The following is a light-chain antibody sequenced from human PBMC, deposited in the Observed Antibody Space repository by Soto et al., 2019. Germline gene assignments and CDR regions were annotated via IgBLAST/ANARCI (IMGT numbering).Light chain of an antibody. CDR3: SSYAGSCNV. CDR2: EIN. Sequence: QSALTQPPSASGSPGQSVAISCTGTSSDVGGYNYVSWYQQHPGKAPKLMIYEINKRPSGVPDRFSGSKSGNTDSLTVSGLQAEDEADYYCSSYAGSCNVFGTGTKLTVL. J-gene: IGLJ1*01. CDR1: SSDVGGYNY. V-gene: IGLV2-8*01.